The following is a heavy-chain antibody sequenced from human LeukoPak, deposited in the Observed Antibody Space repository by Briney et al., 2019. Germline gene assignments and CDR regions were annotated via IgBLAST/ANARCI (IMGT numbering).Heavy chain of an antibody. D-gene: IGHD2-15*01. J-gene: IGHJ5*02. CDR2: IYYSGST. CDR1: GGSISSYY. Sequence: PSETLSLTCTVSGGSISSYYWSWIRQPPGKGLEWIGYIYYSGSTNYNPSLKSRVTISVDTSKNQFSLKLNSVTAADTAVYYCASWAPGGYAWFDPWGQGTLVTVSS. CDR3: ASWAPGGYAWFDP. V-gene: IGHV4-59*08.